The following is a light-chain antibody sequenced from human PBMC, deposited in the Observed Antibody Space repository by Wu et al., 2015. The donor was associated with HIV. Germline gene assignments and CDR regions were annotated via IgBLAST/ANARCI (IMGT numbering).Light chain of an antibody. CDR3: QQLSSYPFALT. V-gene: IGKV1-13*02. J-gene: IGKJ4*01. CDR1: QGISSA. CDR2: DAS. Sequence: IQMTQSPSTLSASVGDRVTITCRASQGISSALAWYQRKPGKAPKLLIYDASSLESGVPSRFSGSGSGTDFTLTISSLQPEDFATYYCQQLSSYPFALTFGGGTKVEIK.